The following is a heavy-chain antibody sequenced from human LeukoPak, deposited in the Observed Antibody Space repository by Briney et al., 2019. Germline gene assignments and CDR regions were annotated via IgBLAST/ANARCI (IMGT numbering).Heavy chain of an antibody. J-gene: IGHJ4*02. V-gene: IGHV4-39*01. CDR3: ARFPAVTTEYFDY. CDR1: GGSISSSSYY. D-gene: IGHD4-17*01. CDR2: IYYSGST. Sequence: PSETLSLTCTVSGGSISSSSYYWGWIRQPPGKGLEWIGSIYYSGSTYYNPSLKGRVTISVDTSKNQFSLKLSSVTAADTAVYYCARFPAVTTEYFDYWGQGTLVTVSS.